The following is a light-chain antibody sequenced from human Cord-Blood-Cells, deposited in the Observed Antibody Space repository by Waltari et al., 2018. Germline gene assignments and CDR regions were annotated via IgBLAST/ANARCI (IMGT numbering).Light chain of an antibody. CDR3: AAWDDSLSGHYV. CDR1: SSNIGSNY. V-gene: IGLV1-47*01. Sequence: QSVLTQPPSASGTPGQGVTISCSGSSSNIGSNYVYWYQQLPGTAPKLLIYRNNQRPSGFPDRFSGSKSGTSASVAISGLRAEDEADYYCAAWDDSLSGHYVFGTGTKVTVL. J-gene: IGLJ1*01. CDR2: RNN.